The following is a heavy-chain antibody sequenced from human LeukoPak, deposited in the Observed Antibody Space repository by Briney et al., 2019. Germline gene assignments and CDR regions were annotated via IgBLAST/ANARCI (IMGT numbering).Heavy chain of an antibody. CDR1: GFTFSSYW. CDR3: ARSYRRWDQRFDY. V-gene: IGHV3-7*01. J-gene: IGHJ4*02. Sequence: PGGSLRLSCAASGFTFSSYWMSWVRQAPGKGLEWVANIKRDGSEKYYVDSVKGRFTISRDNAKNSLYLKMNSLRAEDTAVYYCARSYRRWDQRFDYWGQGTLVTVSS. CDR2: IKRDGSEK. D-gene: IGHD1-26*01.